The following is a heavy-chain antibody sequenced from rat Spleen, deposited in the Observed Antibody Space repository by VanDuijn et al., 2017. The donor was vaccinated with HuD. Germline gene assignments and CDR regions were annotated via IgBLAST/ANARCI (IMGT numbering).Heavy chain of an antibody. CDR2: ISYDGSST. D-gene: IGHD4-4*01. CDR1: GFTFSDYN. J-gene: IGHJ3*01. CDR3: TRHDYSGVITNWFAY. V-gene: IGHV5-7*01. Sequence: EVQLVESGGGLVQPGRSLKLSCAASGFTFSDYNMAWVRQAPKKGLEWVATISYDGSSTYYRDSLRGRFTTSRDNATTTLYLQMNRLRSEDAATYYCTRHDYSGVITNWFAYWGQGTLVTVSS.